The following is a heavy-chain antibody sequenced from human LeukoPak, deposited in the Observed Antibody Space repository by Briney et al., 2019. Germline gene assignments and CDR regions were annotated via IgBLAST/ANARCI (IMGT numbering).Heavy chain of an antibody. CDR1: GGSISSYY. CDR3: ARHEITMIVVVITGAYFDY. CDR2: IYYSGST. Sequence: SETLSLTCTVSGGSISSYYWSWIRQPPGKGLEWIGYIYYSGSTNYNPSLKSRVTISVDTSKNQFSLKLSSVTAADTAVYYCARHEITMIVVVITGAYFDYWGQGTLVTVSS. D-gene: IGHD3-22*01. V-gene: IGHV4-59*08. J-gene: IGHJ4*02.